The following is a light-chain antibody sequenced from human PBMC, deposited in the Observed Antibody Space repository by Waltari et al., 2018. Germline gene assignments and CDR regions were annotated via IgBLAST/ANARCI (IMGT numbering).Light chain of an antibody. CDR3: AAWDDSLSGRV. CDR1: SSNIGANS. J-gene: IGLJ3*02. V-gene: IGLV1-47*01. CDR2: KDD. Sequence: QSVLTQPPSASGTPGLRVSISCSGSSSNIGANSVYWYQQLPGAAPTLLIYKDDQRPAGVPDRFSGAKSGTSASLAISGLRSADEADYYCAAWDDSLSGRVFGGGTKLTVL.